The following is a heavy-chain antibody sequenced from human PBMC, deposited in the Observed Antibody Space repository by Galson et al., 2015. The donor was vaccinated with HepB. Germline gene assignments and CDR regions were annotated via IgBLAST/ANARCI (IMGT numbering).Heavy chain of an antibody. Sequence: SVKVSCKASGYTFTSYAMHWVRQAPGQRLEWMGWINAGNGNTKYSQKFQGRVTITRDTSASTAYMELSSLRSEDTAVYYCARSQLLYGWFDPWGQGTLVTVSS. J-gene: IGHJ5*02. CDR3: ARSQLLYGWFDP. CDR1: GYTFTSYA. V-gene: IGHV1-3*01. CDR2: INAGNGNT. D-gene: IGHD2-2*02.